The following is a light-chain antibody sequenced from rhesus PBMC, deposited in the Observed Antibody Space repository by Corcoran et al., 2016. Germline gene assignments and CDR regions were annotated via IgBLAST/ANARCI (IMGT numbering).Light chain of an antibody. Sequence: EIVMTQSPATLSLSPGDRATLSCRASQSVRSNLAWYQQKPGQAPRILIYYASNRATGIPDRFSGSGSGTDFTLTISSLEPEDVVVDYCQQYKNWYSFGQGTKVEIK. CDR1: QSVRSN. J-gene: IGKJ2*01. CDR3: QQYKNWYS. V-gene: IGKV3-35*01. CDR2: YAS.